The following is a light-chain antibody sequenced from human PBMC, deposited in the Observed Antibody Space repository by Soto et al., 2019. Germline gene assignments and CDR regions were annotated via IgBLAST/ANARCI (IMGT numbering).Light chain of an antibody. CDR2: YDS. J-gene: IGLJ2*01. Sequence: SYELTQPPSVSVAPGKTARITCGGNNIGSKSVHWYRQKPGQAPVLVIYYDSDRPSGIPERFSGSNSGNTATLTISRVEAGDEADYYCQVWDSSSDHPRVVFGGGTELTVL. V-gene: IGLV3-21*04. CDR3: QVWDSSSDHPRVV. CDR1: NIGSKS.